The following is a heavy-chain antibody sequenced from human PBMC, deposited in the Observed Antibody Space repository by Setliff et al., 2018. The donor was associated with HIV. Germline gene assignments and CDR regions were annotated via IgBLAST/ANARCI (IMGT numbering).Heavy chain of an antibody. CDR2: ISGSGDST. CDR3: AQDYTATFWEYNWFDP. V-gene: IGHV3-23*01. J-gene: IGHJ5*02. Sequence: GESLRLSCAAPGLTFEYYAMTWVRQAPGKGLEWVSGISGSGDSTYYAPAVKGRFTISRDNVKNILYLQMNNLRAEDTALYFCAQDYTATFWEYNWFDPWGQGTLVTVSS. D-gene: IGHD2-15*01. CDR1: GLTFEYYA.